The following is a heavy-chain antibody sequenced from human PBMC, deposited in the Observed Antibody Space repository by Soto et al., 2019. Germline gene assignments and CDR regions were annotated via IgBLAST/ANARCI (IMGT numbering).Heavy chain of an antibody. CDR3: QKDNLPYSGYTSFDY. Sequence: EVRLLESGGGLIQPGGSLRLSYAASGFTFSSYVMSWVRQAPGTGLEWGSGISGSGTNTYYADSVKGRFTISRDNSKNTLYPQMTSVRTEDTAKYYCQKDNLPYSGYTSFDYWGEGTLVTVS. J-gene: IGHJ1*01. V-gene: IGHV3-23*01. CDR2: ISGSGTNT. D-gene: IGHD5-12*01. CDR1: GFTFSSYV.